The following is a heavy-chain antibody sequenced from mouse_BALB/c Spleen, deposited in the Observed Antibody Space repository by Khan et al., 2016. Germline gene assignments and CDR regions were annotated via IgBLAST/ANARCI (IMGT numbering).Heavy chain of an antibody. V-gene: IGHV5-12-2*01. CDR3: ARHGGRPYWYFAV. CDR2: ISNGNST. J-gene: IGHJ1*01. Sequence: EVELVESGGGLVQPGGSLKLSCAASGFTFSSYTMSWVRQTPEKRLEWVAYISNGNSTYYPDTVKGRFTISRDNAKNTLYLQMSSLKSEDTAMYYSARHGGRPYWYFAVWGAGTTVTVSS. CDR1: GFTFSSYT.